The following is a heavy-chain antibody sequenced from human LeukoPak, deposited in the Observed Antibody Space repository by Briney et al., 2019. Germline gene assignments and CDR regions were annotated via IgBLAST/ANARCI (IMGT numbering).Heavy chain of an antibody. J-gene: IGHJ6*03. CDR1: GFTFSSYS. V-gene: IGHV3-21*01. Sequence: GGSLRLSCAASGFTFSSYSMNWVRQAPGKGLEWVSSISSSSSYIYYADSVKGRFTISRDNAKNSLYLQMNSLRAEDTAVYYCARSGYYGGVYYYYYMDVWGKGTTVTVSS. CDR3: ARSGYYGGVYYYYYMDV. CDR2: ISSSSSYI. D-gene: IGHD3-3*01.